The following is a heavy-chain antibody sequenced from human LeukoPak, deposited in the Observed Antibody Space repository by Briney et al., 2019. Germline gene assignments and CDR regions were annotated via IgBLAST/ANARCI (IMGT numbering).Heavy chain of an antibody. V-gene: IGHV3-33*01. CDR3: ARDDSGSYPWGYYFDY. D-gene: IGHD1-26*01. Sequence: GGSLRLSCAASGFSFSSYGMHWVRQAPGKGLEWVAVIWYDGSKKYYADSVKGRFTISRDNSKNTLYLQMNSLRAEDTAVYYCARDDSGSYPWGYYFDYWGQGTLVTVSS. J-gene: IGHJ4*02. CDR1: GFSFSSYG. CDR2: IWYDGSKK.